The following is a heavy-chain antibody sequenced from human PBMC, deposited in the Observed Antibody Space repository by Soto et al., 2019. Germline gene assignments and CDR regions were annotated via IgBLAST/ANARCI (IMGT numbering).Heavy chain of an antibody. CDR3: AREGCSGGSCDYYFDY. Sequence: EVQLVGSGGGLVQPGGSLRLSCAASGFTVSSNYMSWVRQAPGKGLEWVSVIYSGGSTYYADSVKGRFTISRDNSKNTLYLQMNSLRAEDTAVYYCAREGCSGGSCDYYFDYWGQGTLVTLSS. CDR2: IYSGGST. J-gene: IGHJ4*02. D-gene: IGHD2-15*01. CDR1: GFTVSSNY. V-gene: IGHV3-66*01.